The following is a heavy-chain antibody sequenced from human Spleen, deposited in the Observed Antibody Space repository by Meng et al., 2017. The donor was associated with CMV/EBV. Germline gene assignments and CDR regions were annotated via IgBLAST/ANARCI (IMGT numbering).Heavy chain of an antibody. CDR1: GGSIRNSNYY. V-gene: IGHV4-39*01. J-gene: IGHJ4*02. CDR3: AGHRYSSGWYLHYFDY. D-gene: IGHD6-19*01. Sequence: ESLKISCTVSGGSIRNSNYYWGWIRQPPGKGLDWIGSRYYSGSAYYNPSLKSRVTIFVDTSKNQFSLILSSVTAADTAVYYCAGHRYSSGWYLHYFDYWGQGTLVTVSS. CDR2: RYYSGSA.